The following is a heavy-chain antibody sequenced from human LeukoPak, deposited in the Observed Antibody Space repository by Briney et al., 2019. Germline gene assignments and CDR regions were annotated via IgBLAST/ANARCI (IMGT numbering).Heavy chain of an antibody. V-gene: IGHV4-34*01. CDR2: IYYSGST. Sequence: SETLSLTCAVYGGSFSGYYWSWIRQPPGKGLEWIGSIYYSGSTYYNPSLKSRVTIPVDTSKNQFSLKLSSVTAADTAVYYCARLIAAAGTRYFDYWGQGTLVTVSS. CDR3: ARLIAAAGTRYFDY. CDR1: GGSFSGYY. J-gene: IGHJ4*02. D-gene: IGHD6-13*01.